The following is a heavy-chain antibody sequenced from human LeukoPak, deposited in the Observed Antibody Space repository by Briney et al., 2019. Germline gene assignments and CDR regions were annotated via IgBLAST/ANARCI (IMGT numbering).Heavy chain of an antibody. J-gene: IGHJ4*02. D-gene: IGHD1-26*01. Sequence: SQTLSLTCAISGDSVSSNSAAWDWIRQSPSRGLEWLGRTYYRSKWYNDYAASVKSRLLISSDPSKNQFSLHLNSVTPEDTAVYFCAKAESGTYYWGQGTLVTVSS. CDR1: GDSVSSNSAA. CDR3: AKAESGTYY. CDR2: TYYRSKWYN. V-gene: IGHV6-1*01.